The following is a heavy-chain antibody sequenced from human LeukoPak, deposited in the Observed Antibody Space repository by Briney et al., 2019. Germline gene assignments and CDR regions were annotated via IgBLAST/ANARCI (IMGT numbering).Heavy chain of an antibody. D-gene: IGHD6-13*01. CDR1: GYTLTELS. CDR2: FDPKDGET. CDR3: ATGNTHSGIAAADDY. J-gene: IGHJ4*02. Sequence: ASVKVSCKVSGYTLTELSMHWVRQAPGKGLEWMGGFDPKDGETIYAQKFQGRVTMTEDTSTDTAYMELSSLRSEDTAVYYCATGNTHSGIAAADDYWGQGTLVTVSS. V-gene: IGHV1-24*01.